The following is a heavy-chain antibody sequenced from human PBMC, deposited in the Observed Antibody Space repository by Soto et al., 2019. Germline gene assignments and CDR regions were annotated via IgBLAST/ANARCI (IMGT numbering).Heavy chain of an antibody. CDR2: IYYSGST. V-gene: IGHV4-31*03. CDR3: ARGDITMVRGTYYYYYGMDV. Sequence: SETLSLTCTVSGGSISSGGYYWSWIRPHPGKGLEWIGYIYYSGSTYYNPSLKSRVTISVDTSKNQFSLKLSSVTAADTAVYYCARGDITMVRGTYYYYYGMDVWGQGTTVTVSS. CDR1: GGSISSGGYY. D-gene: IGHD3-10*01. J-gene: IGHJ6*02.